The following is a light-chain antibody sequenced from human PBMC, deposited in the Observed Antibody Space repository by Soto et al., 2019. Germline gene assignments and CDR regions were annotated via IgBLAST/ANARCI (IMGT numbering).Light chain of an antibody. CDR3: QQYYRDTRT. V-gene: IGKV1-8*01. Sequence: AIRMTQSPSSFSASTGDRVTITCRAIQGSSSYLAWYQQKPWKAPKLLIYAASTLKSGVPSRFSGSGSGTDFTLTISCLQSEDFATYYCQQYYRDTRTFGHGTKVASK. CDR2: AAS. CDR1: QGSSSY. J-gene: IGKJ3*01.